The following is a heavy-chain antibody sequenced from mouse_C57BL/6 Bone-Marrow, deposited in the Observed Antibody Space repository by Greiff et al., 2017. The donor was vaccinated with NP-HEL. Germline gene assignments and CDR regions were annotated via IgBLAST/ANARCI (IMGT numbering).Heavy chain of an antibody. D-gene: IGHD2-5*01. CDR3: ARKDYSNPFAY. Sequence: QVQLKESGSELRSPGSSVKLSCKDSDSEVVPIAYRSWVRQKPGHGVGWIGGILRSIGRTSNGEKLEEKATSDADTLSNTAYLELNSLTSEDSAIYYCARKDYSNPFAYWGQATLVTVSA. V-gene: IGHV15-2*01. CDR2: ILRSIGRT. CDR1: DSEVVPIAY. J-gene: IGHJ3*01.